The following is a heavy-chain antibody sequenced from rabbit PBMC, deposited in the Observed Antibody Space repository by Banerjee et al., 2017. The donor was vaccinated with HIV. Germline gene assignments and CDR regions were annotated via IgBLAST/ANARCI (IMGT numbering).Heavy chain of an antibody. D-gene: IGHD4-2*01. V-gene: IGHV1S40*01. Sequence: QSLEESGGDLVKPGASLTLTCTASGFSFSSSYYICWVRQAPGKGLEWIACIYSGSSGRPYYASWAKGRFTISKASSTTVTLQMTSLTAADTATYFCARGLLIGDLWGPGTLVTVS. CDR2: IYSGSSGRP. CDR3: ARGLLIGDL. J-gene: IGHJ6*01. CDR1: GFSFSSSYY.